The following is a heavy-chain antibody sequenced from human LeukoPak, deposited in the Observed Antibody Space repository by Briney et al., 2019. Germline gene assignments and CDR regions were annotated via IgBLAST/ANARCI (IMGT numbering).Heavy chain of an antibody. CDR2: IYTSGST. CDR1: GGSISSGSYY. V-gene: IGHV4-61*02. Sequence: SSETLSLTCTVSGGSISSGSYYWSWIRRPAGKGLEWIGRIYTSGSTNYNPSLKSRVTISVDTSMSTASLELSRLRSDDTAVYYCARDVSSTPSRKYYYLDVWGKGSTVIVSS. D-gene: IGHD2-2*01. J-gene: IGHJ6*03. CDR3: ARDVSSTPSRKYYYLDV.